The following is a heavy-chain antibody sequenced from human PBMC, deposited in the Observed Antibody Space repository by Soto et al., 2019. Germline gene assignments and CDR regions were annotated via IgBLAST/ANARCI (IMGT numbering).Heavy chain of an antibody. CDR2: IYPGDSDT. V-gene: IGHV5-51*01. CDR1: GYSFTSYW. Sequence: GESLKISCKGSGYSFTSYWIGWVRQMPGKGLEWMGIIYPGDSDTRYSPPFQGQVTISADKSISTAYLQWSSLKASDTAMYYCARPYYYDSSGPFYFDYWGQGTLVTVSS. D-gene: IGHD3-22*01. CDR3: ARPYYYDSSGPFYFDY. J-gene: IGHJ4*02.